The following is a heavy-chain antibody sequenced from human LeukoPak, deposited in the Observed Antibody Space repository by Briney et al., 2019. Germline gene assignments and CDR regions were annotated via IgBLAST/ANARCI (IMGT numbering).Heavy chain of an antibody. J-gene: IGHJ4*02. D-gene: IGHD1-1*01. V-gene: IGHV1-46*01. CDR1: GYTFTSYY. Sequence: ASVKVSCKASGYTFTSYYMHWVRQAPGQGLEWMGIINPSGGSTSYAQKFQGRVTITRDTSASTAYMELSSLRSEDTAVYYCARPHGDWNDDYFDYWGQGTLVTVSS. CDR2: INPSGGST. CDR3: ARPHGDWNDDYFDY.